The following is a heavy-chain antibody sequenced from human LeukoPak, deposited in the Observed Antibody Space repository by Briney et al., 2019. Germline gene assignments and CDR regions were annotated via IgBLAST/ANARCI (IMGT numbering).Heavy chain of an antibody. CDR2: ISGSGGST. Sequence: AGGSLRLSCAASGFSFSGYAMSWVRQAPGKGLEWVSAISGSGGSTYYADSVKGRFTISRDNSKNTLYLQMNSLRAEDTAVYYCARGGLGIGDFDIWGQGTMVTVSS. V-gene: IGHV3-23*01. D-gene: IGHD7-27*01. CDR1: GFSFSGYA. J-gene: IGHJ3*02. CDR3: ARGGLGIGDFDI.